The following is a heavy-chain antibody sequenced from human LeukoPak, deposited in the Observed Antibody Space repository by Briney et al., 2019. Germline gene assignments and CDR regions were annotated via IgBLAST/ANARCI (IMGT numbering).Heavy chain of an antibody. J-gene: IGHJ4*02. V-gene: IGHV4-4*07. CDR1: GGSISSCY. Sequence: PSETLSLTWTVSGGSISSCYWSWIRQPAGKGLEWIGRIYTSGSTNYNPSLKSRVTISVDTSKNQFSLKLSSVTAADTAVYYCAGYSSSWYYFDYWGQGTLVTVSS. CDR2: IYTSGST. D-gene: IGHD6-13*01. CDR3: AGYSSSWYYFDY.